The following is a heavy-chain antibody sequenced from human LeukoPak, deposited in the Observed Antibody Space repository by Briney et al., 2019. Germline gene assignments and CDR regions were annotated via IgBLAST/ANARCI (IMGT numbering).Heavy chain of an antibody. V-gene: IGHV3-48*03. D-gene: IGHD2-15*01. CDR3: ARDFVVGPQKWSWFDP. CDR2: IGSSGSTI. J-gene: IGHJ5*02. CDR1: GFTFSSYE. Sequence: TGGSLRLSCAASGFTFSSYEMNWVRQAPGKGLGWVSYIGSSGSTIYYADSVKGRFTISRDNAKNSLYLQMNSLRAEDTAVYYCARDFVVGPQKWSWFDPWGQGTLVTVSS.